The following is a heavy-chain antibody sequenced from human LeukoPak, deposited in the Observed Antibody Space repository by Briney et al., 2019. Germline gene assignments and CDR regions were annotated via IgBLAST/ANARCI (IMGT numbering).Heavy chain of an antibody. CDR2: INHSGST. CDR1: GGSFSGYY. V-gene: IGHV4-34*01. D-gene: IGHD3-3*01. Sequence: SETLSLTCAVYGGSFSGYYWSWIRQPPGKGLEWIGEINHSGSTNYNPSLKSRVTISVGTSKNQFSLKLSSVTAADTAVYYCARLARYYDFWSGYSNRYYYYYMDVWGKGTTVTVSS. CDR3: ARLARYYDFWSGYSNRYYYYYMDV. J-gene: IGHJ6*03.